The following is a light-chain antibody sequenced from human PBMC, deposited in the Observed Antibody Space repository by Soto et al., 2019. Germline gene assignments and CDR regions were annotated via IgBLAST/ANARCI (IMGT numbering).Light chain of an antibody. J-gene: IGLJ2*01. V-gene: IGLV1-51*01. CDR3: GTWDSSLSGVV. CDR1: SSNIGNNY. CDR2: DNN. Sequence: QSVLTQPPSVSADPGQKVTISCSGRSSNIGNNYVSWYQQLPGTAPKLLIYDNNKRPSGIPDRFSGSKSGTSATLGITGLQTGDEADYYCGTWDSSLSGVVFGGGTKLTVL.